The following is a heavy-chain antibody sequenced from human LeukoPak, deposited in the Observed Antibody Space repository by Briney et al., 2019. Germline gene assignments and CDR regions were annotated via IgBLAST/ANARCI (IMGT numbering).Heavy chain of an antibody. Sequence: ASVKVSCKASGYTFTGYYMHWVRQAPGQGLEWMGWINPNSGGTNYAQKFQGRVTMTGDTSISTAYMELSRLRSDDTAVYYCARDFYGGVEGDDAFDIWGQGTMVTVSS. CDR3: ARDFYGGVEGDDAFDI. V-gene: IGHV1-2*02. CDR1: GYTFTGYY. D-gene: IGHD3-16*01. CDR2: INPNSGGT. J-gene: IGHJ3*02.